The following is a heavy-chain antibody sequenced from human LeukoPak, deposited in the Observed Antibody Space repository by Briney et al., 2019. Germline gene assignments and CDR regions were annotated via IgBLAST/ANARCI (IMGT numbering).Heavy chain of an antibody. CDR3: ARSPGEYYDSSGYFVPTDWFDP. CDR2: IYHSGST. D-gene: IGHD3-22*01. Sequence: PSETLSLTCAVSGGSISSGGYYWSWIRQPPGKGLEWIGYIYHSGSTYYNPSLKSRVTISVDRSKNQFSLKLSSVTAADTAVYYCARSPGEYYDSSGYFVPTDWFDPWGQGTLVTVSS. CDR1: GGSISSGGYY. V-gene: IGHV4-30-2*01. J-gene: IGHJ5*02.